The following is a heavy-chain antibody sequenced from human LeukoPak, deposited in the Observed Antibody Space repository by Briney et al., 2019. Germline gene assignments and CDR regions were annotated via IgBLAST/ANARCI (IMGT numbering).Heavy chain of an antibody. Sequence: SETLSLTCTVSGGSISSSIYYWGWIRQPPGKGLEWIGSIYYSGSTYYNPSLKSRVTISVDTSKNQFSLKLSSVTAADTAVYYCARPAYYYDSSGHYYEYFQYWGQGTLVTVSS. CDR2: IYYSGST. CDR1: GGSISSSIYY. D-gene: IGHD3-22*01. CDR3: ARPAYYYDSSGHYYEYFQY. J-gene: IGHJ1*01. V-gene: IGHV4-39*01.